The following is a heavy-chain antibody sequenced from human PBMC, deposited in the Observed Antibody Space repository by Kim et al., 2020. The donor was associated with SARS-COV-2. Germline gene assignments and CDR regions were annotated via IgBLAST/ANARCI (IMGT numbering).Heavy chain of an antibody. J-gene: IGHJ3*02. CDR3: ARAGATVRGVITYAFDI. V-gene: IGHV4-34*01. Sequence: LNSRVTISLDRSKNQFSRKLSSVTAADTAVYYCARAGATVRGVITYAFDIWGQGTMVTVSS. D-gene: IGHD3-10*01.